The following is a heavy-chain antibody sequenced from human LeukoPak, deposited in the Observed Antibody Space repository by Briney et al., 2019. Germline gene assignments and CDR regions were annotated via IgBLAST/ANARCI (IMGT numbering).Heavy chain of an antibody. CDR2: INPNSGGT. D-gene: IGHD2-2*02. V-gene: IGHV1-2*02. J-gene: IGHJ6*03. Sequence: ASVKVSCKTSKNMFTGYFMHWVRQAPGQGLEWIGWINPNSGGTLFARRFQGRVTMTRDASIGATYMELSRLTSDDTALYYCAAQCNDDFCYKRDYMDVWGKGTMVIVSS. CDR1: KNMFTGYF. CDR3: AAQCNDDFCYKRDYMDV.